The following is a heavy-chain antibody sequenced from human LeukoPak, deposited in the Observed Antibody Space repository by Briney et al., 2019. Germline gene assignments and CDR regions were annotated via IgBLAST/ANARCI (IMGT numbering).Heavy chain of an antibody. CDR1: GYTFTSYY. Sequence: ASVKVSCKASGYTFTSYYMHWVRQAPGQGLEWMGIINPSGGSTSYAQKFQGRVTMTRDMSTSTVYMELSSLRSEDTAVYYCARDGDLDAYCSSTSCYKSEGVFDYWGQGTLVTVSS. CDR2: INPSGGST. D-gene: IGHD2-2*02. J-gene: IGHJ4*02. CDR3: ARDGDLDAYCSSTSCYKSEGVFDY. V-gene: IGHV1-46*01.